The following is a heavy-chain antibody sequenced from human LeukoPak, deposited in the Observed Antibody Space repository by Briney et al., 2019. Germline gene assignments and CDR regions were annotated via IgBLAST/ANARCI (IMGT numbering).Heavy chain of an antibody. D-gene: IGHD2-15*01. CDR1: GGSISGHY. V-gene: IGHV4-59*11. Sequence: SETLSLTCAVSGGSISGHYWSWIRQPPGKGLEWVAYIYYTGATNHNPSLKSRVTISVDTSKNQFSLRLTSVTAADTAVYYCARLQGGSTAIYDYWGQGTLVSVSS. CDR2: IYYTGAT. J-gene: IGHJ4*02. CDR3: ARLQGGSTAIYDY.